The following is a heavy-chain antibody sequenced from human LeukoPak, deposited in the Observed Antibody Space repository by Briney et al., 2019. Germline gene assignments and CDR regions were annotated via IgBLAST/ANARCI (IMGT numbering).Heavy chain of an antibody. CDR2: ISSNGGST. V-gene: IGHV3-64*01. Sequence: GGSLRLSCAASGFTFSSYAMHWVRQAPGKGLEYVSAISSNGGSTYYANSVKGRFTISRDNSKNTLYLQMGSLRAEDMAVYYCARDSLEYRSGGSCYPRGWFDPWGQGTLVTVSS. D-gene: IGHD2-15*01. J-gene: IGHJ5*02. CDR3: ARDSLEYRSGGSCYPRGWFDP. CDR1: GFTFSSYA.